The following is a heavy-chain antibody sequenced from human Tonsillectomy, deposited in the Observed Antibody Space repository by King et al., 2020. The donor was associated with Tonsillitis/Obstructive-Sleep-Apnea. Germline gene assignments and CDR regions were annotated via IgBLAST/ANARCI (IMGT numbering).Heavy chain of an antibody. CDR2: IIPIFART. V-gene: IGHV1-69*01. J-gene: IGHJ6*03. D-gene: IGHD2-2*01. CDR1: GGTFSSYA. Sequence: QGQLVQSGAEVKKPGSSVKVSCKASGGTFSSYAISWVRQAPGQGLEWMGGIIPIFARTSYAQKFQGRVTITADETTSTAYMELSSLRSEDTAVYYCATMDSDIVVVRDDFYYYMDVWGKGTTVTVSS. CDR3: ATMDSDIVVVRDDFYYYMDV.